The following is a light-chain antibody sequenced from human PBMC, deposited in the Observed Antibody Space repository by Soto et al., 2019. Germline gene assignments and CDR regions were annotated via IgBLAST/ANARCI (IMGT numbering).Light chain of an antibody. J-gene: IGKJ4*01. CDR2: AAS. CDR1: QGISNH. CDR3: LQHNSYPLT. V-gene: IGKV1-17*03. Sequence: DIQMTQSPSAMSASVGDRVTITCRASQGISNHLAWFQQKPGKVPKRLMSAASSLQSGVPSRFSGSGSGTEFTLTISSLQPEYFATYYCLQHNSYPLTFGGGIKVEIK.